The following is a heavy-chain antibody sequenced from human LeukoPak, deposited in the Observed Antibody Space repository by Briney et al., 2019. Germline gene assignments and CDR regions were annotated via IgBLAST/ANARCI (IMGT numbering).Heavy chain of an antibody. CDR3: ARGPSAVAGLSR. V-gene: IGHV4-34*01. CDR1: GGSFSGYY. CDR2: TNHSGST. Sequence: SETLSLTCAVYGGSFSGYYWSWIRQPPGKGLEWIGETNHSGSTNYNSSLKSRVTISVDTSKNQFSLKLSSVTAAGTAVYYCARGPSAVAGLSRWGQGTLVTVSS. D-gene: IGHD6-19*01. J-gene: IGHJ4*02.